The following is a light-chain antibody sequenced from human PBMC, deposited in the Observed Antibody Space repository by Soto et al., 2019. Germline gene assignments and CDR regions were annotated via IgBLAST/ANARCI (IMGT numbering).Light chain of an antibody. J-gene: IGKJ4*02. CDR3: QQSFSTLWT. CDR1: QSISWY. Sequence: DIQMTQSPSSLSASVGDRVTITCRASQSISWYLNWYQQKPGKAPKLLIYTASSLQSGVPSRFSGSGSGTDFTLTITSLQPEDFATYYCQQSFSTLWTVGGGAKV. V-gene: IGKV1-39*01. CDR2: TAS.